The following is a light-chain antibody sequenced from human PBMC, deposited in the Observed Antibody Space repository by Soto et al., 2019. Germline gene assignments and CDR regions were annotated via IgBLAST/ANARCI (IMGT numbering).Light chain of an antibody. J-gene: IGKJ1*01. CDR3: QQYNDRPRT. CDR2: GAS. CDR1: QFVSTN. Sequence: ELVMTQSPATLSVSPGERATLSCRASQFVSTNLAWYQERPGQAPRLLIYGASTRAIGVPARFSGSGSGTEFTPTISSLQSEDFAVYYCQQYNDRPRTFGQGTKVDVK. V-gene: IGKV3-15*01.